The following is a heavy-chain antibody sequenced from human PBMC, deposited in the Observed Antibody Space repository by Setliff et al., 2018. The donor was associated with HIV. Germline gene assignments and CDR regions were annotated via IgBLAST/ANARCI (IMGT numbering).Heavy chain of an antibody. V-gene: IGHV4-59*11. CDR3: ARAVQLGYFDY. Sequence: SETLSLTCTVSGGSISSHYWSWLRQSPGKGLEWIGYIYFSGSTNYNPSLKSRVTILVDTSKNQFSLKLSSVTAADTAVYYCARAVQLGYFDYWGQGTLVTVSS. D-gene: IGHD6-6*01. CDR2: IYFSGST. CDR1: GGSISSHY. J-gene: IGHJ4*02.